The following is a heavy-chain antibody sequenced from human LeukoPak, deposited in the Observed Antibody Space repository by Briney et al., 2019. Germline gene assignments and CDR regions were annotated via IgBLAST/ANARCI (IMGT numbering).Heavy chain of an antibody. J-gene: IGHJ4*02. D-gene: IGHD2-15*01. Sequence: SETLSLTCTVSGGSISSYYWSWIRQPPGKGLEWIGYIYYSGSTNYNPSLKSRVTISVDTSKNQFSLKLSSVTAADTAVYYCASLAAGADYWGQGTLVTVSS. CDR3: ASLAAGADY. CDR2: IYYSGST. V-gene: IGHV4-59*01. CDR1: GGSISSYY.